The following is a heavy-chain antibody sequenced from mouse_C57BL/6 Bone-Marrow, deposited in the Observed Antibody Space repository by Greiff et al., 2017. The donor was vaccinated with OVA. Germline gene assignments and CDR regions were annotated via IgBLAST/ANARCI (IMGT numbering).Heavy chain of an antibody. CDR1: GFTFSSYA. D-gene: IGHD1-1*01. Sequence: EVQGVESGEGLVKPGGSLKLSCAASGFTFSSYAMSWVRQTPEKRLEWVAYISSGGDYIYYADTVKGRFTISRDNARNTLYLQMSSLKSEDTAMYYCTRDRGYGSSYYFDYWGQGTTLTVSS. J-gene: IGHJ2*01. V-gene: IGHV5-9-1*02. CDR2: ISSGGDYI. CDR3: TRDRGYGSSYYFDY.